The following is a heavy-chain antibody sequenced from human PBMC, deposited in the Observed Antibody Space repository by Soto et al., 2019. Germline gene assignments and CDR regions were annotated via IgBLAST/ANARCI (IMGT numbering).Heavy chain of an antibody. J-gene: IGHJ5*02. CDR1: GGSISSGGYY. Sequence: QVQLQESGPGLVKPSQTLSLTCTVSGGSISSGGYYWSWIRQHPGKGLEWIGYIYYSGSTYYNPYLKSRVTISVDTSKNQFSLKLSSVTAADTAVYYCARSVAEAGKRFRFDPWGQGTLVTVSS. CDR2: IYYSGST. CDR3: ARSVAEAGKRFRFDP. D-gene: IGHD6-13*01. V-gene: IGHV4-31*03.